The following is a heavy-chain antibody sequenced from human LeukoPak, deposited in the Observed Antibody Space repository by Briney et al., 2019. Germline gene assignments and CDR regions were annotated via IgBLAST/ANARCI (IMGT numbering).Heavy chain of an antibody. V-gene: IGHV3-21*01. D-gene: IGHD3-3*01. Sequence: GGSLRLSCVASGFTFDTYSMSWVRQAPGKGLEWVSIISRTSESIFYADSVKGRFTISRDNSQNTVSLQVNNLRTEDTALYYCAKTSLSDASGHYYYMDVWGKGTTVTVSS. CDR2: ISRTSESI. CDR1: GFTFDTYS. J-gene: IGHJ6*03. CDR3: AKTSLSDASGHYYYMDV.